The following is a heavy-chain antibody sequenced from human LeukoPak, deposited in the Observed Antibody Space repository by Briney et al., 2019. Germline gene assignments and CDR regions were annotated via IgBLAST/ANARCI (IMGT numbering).Heavy chain of an antibody. D-gene: IGHD3-9*01. Sequence: GGSLRLSCAASGFTFSNYYMSWIRQAPGKGLQWVSYISISGNAVYYADSVKGRFTISRDNAKNSLYLQMNSLRAEDTAVFYCARLDTGYPIDSWGQGTLVTVSS. J-gene: IGHJ4*02. V-gene: IGHV3-11*01. CDR2: ISISGNAV. CDR3: ARLDTGYPIDS. CDR1: GFTFSNYY.